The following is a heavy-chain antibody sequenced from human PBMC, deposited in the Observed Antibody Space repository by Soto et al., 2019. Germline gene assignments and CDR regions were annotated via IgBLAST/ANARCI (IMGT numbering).Heavy chain of an antibody. J-gene: IGHJ5*02. Sequence: SGPTLVNPPQTLTLTCTFSGFSLSTSGVGVGWIRQPPGKALEWLALIYWNDDKRYSPSLKSRLTITKDTSKNQVVLTMTNMDPVDTATYYCAHSRLLWCGELAGGFDPWGQGTLVTVSS. CDR2: IYWNDDK. CDR1: GFSLSTSGVG. CDR3: AHSRLLWCGELAGGFDP. D-gene: IGHD3-10*01. V-gene: IGHV2-5*01.